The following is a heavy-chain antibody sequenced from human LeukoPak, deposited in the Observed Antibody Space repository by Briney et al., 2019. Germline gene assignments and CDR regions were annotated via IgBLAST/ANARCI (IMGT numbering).Heavy chain of an antibody. CDR2: LDPSAGDT. J-gene: IGHJ3*02. CDR1: GYTFTNYY. D-gene: IGHD2-2*02. CDR3: ARTDCSRYSCYKDAFDI. Sequence: GASVKVSCKASGYTFTNYYMHWVRRAPGQGLEYMGILDPSAGDTTYAQKFQGRVTMTRDTSTSTVYMELSSLRFEDTAVYYCARTDCSRYSCYKDAFDIWGQGTMVTVSS. V-gene: IGHV1-46*01.